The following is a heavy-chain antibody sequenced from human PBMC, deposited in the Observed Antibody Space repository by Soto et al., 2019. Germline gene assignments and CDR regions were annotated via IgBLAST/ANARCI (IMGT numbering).Heavy chain of an antibody. D-gene: IGHD3-16*01. J-gene: IGHJ4*02. CDR1: GFTFGTYS. V-gene: IGHV3-23*01. Sequence: GGSLRLSCAASGFTFGTYSMNWVRQAPGKGLEWVSGIYGNGGGTFYADSVKGRFTISRDNSKSTLYLQMNNLRAEDTAVYYCARIMSGDYSDYFAYWGPGTLVTVSS. CDR2: IYGNGGGT. CDR3: ARIMSGDYSDYFAY.